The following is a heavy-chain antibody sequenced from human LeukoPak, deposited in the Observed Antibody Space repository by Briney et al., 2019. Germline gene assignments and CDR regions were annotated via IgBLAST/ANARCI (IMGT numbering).Heavy chain of an antibody. V-gene: IGHV3-33*01. Sequence: GGSLRLSCAASGFTFSDYGMHWVRQAPGKRLEWVALIYYDGRNKNYADSVKGRFTISRDNPKNTLYLQMNSVRAEDTAVYYCGYTNNFYHWGQGTLVVVSS. CDR3: GYTNNFYH. CDR2: IYYDGRNK. D-gene: IGHD3-16*02. CDR1: GFTFSDYG. J-gene: IGHJ4*02.